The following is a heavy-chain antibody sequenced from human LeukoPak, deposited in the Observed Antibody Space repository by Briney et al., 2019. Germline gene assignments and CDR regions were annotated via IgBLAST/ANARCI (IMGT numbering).Heavy chain of an antibody. CDR2: ISYNGDNT. CDR1: GFTFSIYV. J-gene: IGHJ4*02. CDR3: VGGTGY. Sequence: GGSLRLSCSVSGFTFSIYVMHWVRQATGKGLEYVSAISYNGDNTYYAASVQGRFTTSRDNSKSTRYLQISRLRPDETAVYFFVGGTGYWGQGTLVTV. V-gene: IGHV3-64D*06.